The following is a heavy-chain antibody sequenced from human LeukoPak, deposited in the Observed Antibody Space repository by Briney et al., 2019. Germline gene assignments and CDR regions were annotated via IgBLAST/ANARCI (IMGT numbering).Heavy chain of an antibody. Sequence: SETLSLTCAVYGGSFSGYYWSWIRQPPGKGLEWIGRIYTSGSTNYNPSLKSRVTISVDTSKNQFSLKLSSVTAADTAVYYCASTEAFDYDSSGCIDYWGQGTLVTVSS. V-gene: IGHV4-4*08. CDR1: GGSFSGYY. CDR2: IYTSGST. D-gene: IGHD3-22*01. CDR3: ASTEAFDYDSSGCIDY. J-gene: IGHJ4*02.